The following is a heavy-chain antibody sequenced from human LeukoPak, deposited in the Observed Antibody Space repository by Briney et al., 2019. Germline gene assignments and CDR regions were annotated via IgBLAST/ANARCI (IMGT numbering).Heavy chain of an antibody. V-gene: IGHV4-30-2*01. CDR3: ARVSSGLDY. Sequence: SQTLSLTCAVSGGSVSSGGYSWSWIRQPPGKGLEWIGYIYHSGSTYYHPSLRSRVTISVDRSKSQFSLKLSSVTAADTAVYYCARVSSGLDYWGQGTLVTVSS. CDR2: IYHSGST. CDR1: GGSVSSGGYS. J-gene: IGHJ4*02. D-gene: IGHD6-25*01.